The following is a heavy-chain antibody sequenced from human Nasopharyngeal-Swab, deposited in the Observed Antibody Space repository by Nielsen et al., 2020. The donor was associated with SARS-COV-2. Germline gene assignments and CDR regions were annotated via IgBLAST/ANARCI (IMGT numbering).Heavy chain of an antibody. CDR3: ARALPDIVVKKPLVLFDY. CDR2: IRNKVNSYAT. CDR1: GFTFSDYY. D-gene: IGHD2-15*01. J-gene: IGHJ4*02. V-gene: IGHV3-72*01. Sequence: GESLKISCAASGFTFSDYYMSWIRQAPGKGLEWVGRIRNKVNSYATTYGVSVKGRFTISRDNAKNSLYLQMNSLRAEDTAVYYCARALPDIVVKKPLVLFDYWGQGTLVTVSS.